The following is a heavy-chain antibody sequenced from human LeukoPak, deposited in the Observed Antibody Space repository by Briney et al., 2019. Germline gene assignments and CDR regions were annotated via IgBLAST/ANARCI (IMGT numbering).Heavy chain of an antibody. CDR3: ARQIIVPAAIYGLSTAAGYYYYMDV. J-gene: IGHJ6*03. CDR1: GYSFTSYW. D-gene: IGHD2-2*02. V-gene: IGHV5-51*01. Sequence: GESLKISCKGSGYSFTSYWIGWVRQMPGKGLEWMGIIYPGDSDTRYSPSFQGQVTISADKSISTAYLQWSSLKASDTAMYYCARQIIVPAAIYGLSTAAGYYYYMDVWGKGTTVTVSS. CDR2: IYPGDSDT.